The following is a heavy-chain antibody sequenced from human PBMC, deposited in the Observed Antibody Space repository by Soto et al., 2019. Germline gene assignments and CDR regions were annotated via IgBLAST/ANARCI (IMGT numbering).Heavy chain of an antibody. CDR2: TYYRSKWYN. D-gene: IGHD3-22*01. J-gene: IGHJ4*02. Sequence: SQTLSLTCAISGDRVSSNSAAWNWIRQSPSRGLEWLGRTYYRSKWYNDYAVSVKSRITINPDTSKNQFSLQLNSVTPEDTAVYFWARLSDYYDRSGYFSDALDYWGQGTLVTVS. CDR1: GDRVSSNSAA. CDR3: ARLSDYYDRSGYFSDALDY. V-gene: IGHV6-1*01.